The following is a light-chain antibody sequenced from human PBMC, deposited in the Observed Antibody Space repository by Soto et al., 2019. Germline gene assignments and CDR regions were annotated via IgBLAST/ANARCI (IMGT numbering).Light chain of an antibody. V-gene: IGLV3-1*01. Sequence: SYELTQPPSVSVSPGQTASITCSGDKLGDKYACWYPQKPGQSPVLVIYQDSKRPSGIPERFSGSNSGNTATLTISGTQAMDEADYYCQAWDSSLVVFGGGTKVTVL. CDR3: QAWDSSLVV. CDR2: QDS. J-gene: IGLJ2*01. CDR1: KLGDKY.